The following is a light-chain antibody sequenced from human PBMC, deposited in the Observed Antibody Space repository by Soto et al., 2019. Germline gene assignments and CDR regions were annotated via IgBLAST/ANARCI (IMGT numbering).Light chain of an antibody. CDR2: GAS. CDR1: QSVSTS. V-gene: IGKV3-15*01. CDR3: QQYNNWPLT. J-gene: IGKJ4*01. Sequence: EIVLTQSPGTLSLSPGERATLSCRASQSVSTSSLAWYQQQPGQPPRLLIYGASSRATGIPDRFSGSGSGTEFTLTISSLQSEDFAVYYCQQYNNWPLTFGGGTKVDIK.